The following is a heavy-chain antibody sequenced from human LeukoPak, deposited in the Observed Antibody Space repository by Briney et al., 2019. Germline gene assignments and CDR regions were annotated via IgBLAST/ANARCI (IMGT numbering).Heavy chain of an antibody. CDR1: GFTFSSYA. CDR2: ISYDGSNK. D-gene: IGHD2-2*01. Sequence: PGGSLRLSCAASGFTFSSYAMHWVRQAPGKGPEWVAVISYDGSNKYYADSVKGRFTISRDNSKNTLYLQMNSLRAEDTAVYYCARDLIVVVPAAILYYYYYGMDVWGQGTTVTVSS. V-gene: IGHV3-30*04. J-gene: IGHJ6*02. CDR3: ARDLIVVVPAAILYYYYYGMDV.